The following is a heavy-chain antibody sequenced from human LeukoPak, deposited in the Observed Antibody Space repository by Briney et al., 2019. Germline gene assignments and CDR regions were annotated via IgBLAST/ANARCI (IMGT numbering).Heavy chain of an antibody. CDR3: VRDHHRRLYDSQARYTFDI. V-gene: IGHV3-48*01. CDR1: GFTFSRYS. CDR2: ISSSSSTM. J-gene: IGHJ3*02. Sequence: PGGSLRLSCAASGFTFSRYSLNWVRQAPGKGLEGVSYISSSSSTMYYAASVKGRFSISRDKAQNSLYLQMNSLRAEDTAVYYCVRDHHRRLYDSQARYTFDIWGQGTMVTVSS. D-gene: IGHD3-22*01.